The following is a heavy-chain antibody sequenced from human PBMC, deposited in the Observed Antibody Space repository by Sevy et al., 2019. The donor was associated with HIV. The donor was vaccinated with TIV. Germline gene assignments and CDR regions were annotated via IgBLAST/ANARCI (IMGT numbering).Heavy chain of an antibody. Sequence: SATLSLTCTVSGGSITSLYWNWIRQPPGKGLEWIANIYYNGHINYNPSLKSRVTLSLDTSKNQCSLRLSAVTAADTAMYYCAGENAWGRGYSWGQGTLVTVSS. D-gene: IGHD1-26*01. CDR1: GGSITSLY. V-gene: IGHV4-59*08. CDR3: AGENAWGRGYS. CDR2: IYYNGHI. J-gene: IGHJ4*02.